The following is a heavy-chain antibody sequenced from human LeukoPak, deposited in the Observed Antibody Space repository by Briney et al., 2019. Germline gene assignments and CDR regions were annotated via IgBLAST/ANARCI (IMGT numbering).Heavy chain of an antibody. Sequence: PGGSLRLSCAASGFTFSSYSMNWVRQAPGKGLEWVGRIKSKTDGGTTDYAAPVKGRFIISRDDSKNTLYLQMNSLTTEDTAVYFCAHRDTTMVRVDYWGQGTLVTVSS. D-gene: IGHD5-18*01. CDR1: GFTFSSYS. CDR2: IKSKTDGGTT. V-gene: IGHV3-15*01. J-gene: IGHJ4*02. CDR3: AHRDTTMVRVDY.